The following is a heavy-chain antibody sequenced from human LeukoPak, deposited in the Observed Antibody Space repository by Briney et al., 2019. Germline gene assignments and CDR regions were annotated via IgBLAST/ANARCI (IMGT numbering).Heavy chain of an antibody. Sequence: SETLSLTWAVYGGSFSGYYWSWIRQPPGKGLEWIGEINHSGSTNYNPSLKSRVTISVDTSKNQFSLKLSSVTAADTAVYYCARVNYYGSGSYEDAFDIWGQGTMVTVSS. CDR2: INHSGST. V-gene: IGHV4-34*01. CDR3: ARVNYYGSGSYEDAFDI. CDR1: GGSFSGYY. J-gene: IGHJ3*02. D-gene: IGHD3-10*01.